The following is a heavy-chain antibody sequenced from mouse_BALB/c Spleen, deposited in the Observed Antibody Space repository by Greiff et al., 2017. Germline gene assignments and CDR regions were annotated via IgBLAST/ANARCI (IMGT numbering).Heavy chain of an antibody. J-gene: IGHJ3*01. Sequence: VQLQQSGAELVRPGTSVKVSCKASGYAFTNYLIEWVKQRPGQGLEWIGVINPGSGGTNYNEKFKGKATLTADKSSSTAYMQLSSLTSDDSAVYFCARGGTFAYWGQGTLVTVAA. CDR2: INPGSGGT. CDR3: ARGGTFAY. CDR1: GYAFTNYL. V-gene: IGHV1-54*01. D-gene: IGHD2-14*01.